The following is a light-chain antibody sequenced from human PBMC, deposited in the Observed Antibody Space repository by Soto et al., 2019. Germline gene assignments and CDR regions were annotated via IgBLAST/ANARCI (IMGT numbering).Light chain of an antibody. CDR2: RVT. CDR3: CAYAGINTVI. Sequence: QSALTQPPSASGSPGQSVTISCTGTSSDVGGYNYVSWYQQHPGKAPKLLMFRVTERPSGVPDRFSGSKSGNTASLTVSGLQAEDEADYYCCAYAGINTVIFGGGTKL. V-gene: IGLV2-8*01. CDR1: SSDVGGYNY. J-gene: IGLJ2*01.